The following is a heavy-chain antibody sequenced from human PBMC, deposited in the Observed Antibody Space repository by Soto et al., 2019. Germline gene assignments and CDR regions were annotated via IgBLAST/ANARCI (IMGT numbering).Heavy chain of an antibody. J-gene: IGHJ4*02. Sequence: SQTLSLTCAVYGGSFSGYYWSWIRQPPGKGLEWIGEINHSGSTNYNPSLKSRVTISVDTSKNQFSLKLSSVTAADTAVYYCARGRSLLLWFGKTYYFDYWGQGTLVTVSS. D-gene: IGHD3-10*01. CDR1: GGSFSGYY. CDR2: INHSGST. V-gene: IGHV4-34*01. CDR3: ARGRSLLLWFGKTYYFDY.